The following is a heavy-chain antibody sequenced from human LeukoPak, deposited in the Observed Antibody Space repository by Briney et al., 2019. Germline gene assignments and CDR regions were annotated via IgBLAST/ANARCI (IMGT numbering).Heavy chain of an antibody. Sequence: GGSLRLSCEASGFSFSSSWMTWVRQAPGKGLEWVATIKNEGSDKYYVDSVKGRFTLSRDNAKNSLYLQMNSLRVEDTAVYYCADLGYTDGGQGTLVTVSS. J-gene: IGHJ4*02. CDR1: GFSFSSSW. CDR2: IKNEGSDK. CDR3: ADLGYTD. D-gene: IGHD2-15*01. V-gene: IGHV3-7*01.